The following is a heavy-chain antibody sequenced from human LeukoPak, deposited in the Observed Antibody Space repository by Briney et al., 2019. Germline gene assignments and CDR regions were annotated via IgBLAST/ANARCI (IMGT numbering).Heavy chain of an antibody. D-gene: IGHD2-21*02. V-gene: IGHV3-49*03. Sequence: GGSLRLSCITSGFTFGDYAMSWYRQAPGKGLEWVGFIRSKVSGETTEYAASVKGRFTISRDDSKSITYLQMDSLRTEDTAVYFCARVAYYRVTADQITDAFDAWGRGTAVTVSS. J-gene: IGHJ3*01. CDR1: GFTFGDYA. CDR3: ARVAYYRVTADQITDAFDA. CDR2: IRSKVSGETT.